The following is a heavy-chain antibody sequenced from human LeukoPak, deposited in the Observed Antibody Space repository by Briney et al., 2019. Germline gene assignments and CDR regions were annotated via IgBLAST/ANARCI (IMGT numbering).Heavy chain of an antibody. V-gene: IGHV1-2*02. CDR2: INPNSGGT. CDR3: ARDFMVRGSNYYYGMDV. D-gene: IGHD3-10*01. J-gene: IGHJ6*02. Sequence: ASVKVSCKASGYTFTGYYMHWVRQAPGQGLEWMGWINPNSGGTNYAQKFQGRVTMTRDTSISTAYMELSRLRSDDTAVYYCARDFMVRGSNYYYGMDVWGQGTTATVSS. CDR1: GYTFTGYY.